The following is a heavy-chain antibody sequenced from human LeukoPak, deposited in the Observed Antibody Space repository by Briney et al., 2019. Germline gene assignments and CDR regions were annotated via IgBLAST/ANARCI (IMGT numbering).Heavy chain of an antibody. Sequence: GRSLRLSCAASGFTFSSYAMHWVRQAPGKGLEWVAVISYDGSNKYYADSVKGRFTISRDNSKNTLYLQMNSLRAEDTAVYYCARAGYCSGGSCYSDYYYYYMDVWGKGTTVTISS. D-gene: IGHD2-15*01. J-gene: IGHJ6*03. V-gene: IGHV3-30*04. CDR2: ISYDGSNK. CDR3: ARAGYCSGGSCYSDYYYYYMDV. CDR1: GFTFSSYA.